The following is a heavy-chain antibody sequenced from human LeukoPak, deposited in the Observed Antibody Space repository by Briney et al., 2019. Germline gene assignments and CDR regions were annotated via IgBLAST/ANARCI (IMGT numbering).Heavy chain of an antibody. CDR3: ARDTNTAMEPSDWFDP. V-gene: IGHV1-69*13. D-gene: IGHD5-18*01. CDR2: IIPIFGTA. CDR1: GGTFSSYA. J-gene: IGHJ5*02. Sequence: VASVKVSCKASGGTFSSYAISWVRQAPGQGLEWMGGIIPIFGTANCAQKFQGRVTITADESTSTAYMELSSLRSEDTAVYYCARDTNTAMEPSDWFDPWGQGTLVTVSS.